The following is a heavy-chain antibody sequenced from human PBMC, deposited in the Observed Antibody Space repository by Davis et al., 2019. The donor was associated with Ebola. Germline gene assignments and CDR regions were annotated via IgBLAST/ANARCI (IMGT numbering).Heavy chain of an antibody. CDR3: ARALHDEVLDY. D-gene: IGHD1-1*01. CDR1: GLTFSRYG. Sequence: GESLKISCIVSGLTFSRYGMHWVRQAPGKGLEWVAVTSHNERERFYGESVQGRFTISRDNSENVLYLQMDSLRPDDTAIYFCARALHDEVLDYWGQGTPVTVSS. J-gene: IGHJ4*02. CDR2: TSHNERER. V-gene: IGHV3-30*03.